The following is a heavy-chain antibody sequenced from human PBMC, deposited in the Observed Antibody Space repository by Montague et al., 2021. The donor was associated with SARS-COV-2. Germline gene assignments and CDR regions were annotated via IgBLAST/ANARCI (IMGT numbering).Heavy chain of an antibody. CDR3: ARATRTIVVLNWFDP. Sequence: TLSLTCTVSGGSISSGGYYWSWIRQHPGKGLVWIGYNYYSGSTYYNLSLKSRVTISVATSKNQFSLKLSSVTAADTAVYYCARATRTIVVLNWFDPWGQGTLVTVSS. D-gene: IGHD3-22*01. V-gene: IGHV4-31*03. CDR2: NYYSGST. J-gene: IGHJ5*02. CDR1: GGSISSGGYY.